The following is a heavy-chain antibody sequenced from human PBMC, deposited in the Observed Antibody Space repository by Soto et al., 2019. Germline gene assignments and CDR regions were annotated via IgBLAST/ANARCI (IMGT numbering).Heavy chain of an antibody. D-gene: IGHD4-17*01. CDR3: SRSPYGDSLGYYRMDV. Sequence: EVQLVESGGGLVQPGGSLKLSCAASGFTFSGSAMHWVRQASGKGLEWVGRISSKANNYATAYAASVKGRFTISRDDSRNTAYLQMSSLKTEDTAMYYCSRSPYGDSLGYYRMDVWGQGTTVTVSS. CDR2: ISSKANNYAT. CDR1: GFTFSGSA. V-gene: IGHV3-73*01. J-gene: IGHJ6*02.